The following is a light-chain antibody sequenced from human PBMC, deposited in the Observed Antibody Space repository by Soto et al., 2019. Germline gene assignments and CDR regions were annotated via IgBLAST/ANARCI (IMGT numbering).Light chain of an antibody. J-gene: IGKJ5*01. V-gene: IGKV3-15*01. CDR1: QSARSS. Sequence: EVVMTQSPATLSVSPGEIATLSFSASQSARSSLGWYQQKPGQAPSLLIYDVSIRATGIPARFNGSGSGTEFTLTISSLQSEDLAVYYCQQYNNWPPTFGQGTRLEIK. CDR2: DVS. CDR3: QQYNNWPPT.